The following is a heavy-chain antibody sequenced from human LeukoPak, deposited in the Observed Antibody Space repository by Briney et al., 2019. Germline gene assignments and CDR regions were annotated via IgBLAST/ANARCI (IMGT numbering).Heavy chain of an antibody. Sequence: SETLSLTCTVSGGSISSYYWSWIRQPPGKGLEWIGYIYYSGSTIYNPSLKSRVTISVDTSKNQFSLKLSSVTAADTAVYYCARLGYCSGGSCYPEYYFDYWGQGTLVTVSS. CDR3: ARLGYCSGGSCYPEYYFDY. CDR1: GGSISSYY. CDR2: IYYSGST. V-gene: IGHV4-59*08. D-gene: IGHD2-15*01. J-gene: IGHJ4*02.